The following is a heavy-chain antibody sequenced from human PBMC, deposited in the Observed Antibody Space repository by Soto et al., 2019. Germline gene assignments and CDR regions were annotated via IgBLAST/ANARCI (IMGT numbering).Heavy chain of an antibody. CDR3: ARADIAARLMGFDY. Sequence: QSQTLSLTCAISGDSVSSNSAAWNWIRQSPSRGLEWLGRTYYRSKWYNDYAVSVKSRITINPDTSKNQFSLQLNSVTPEDTAVYYCARADIAARLMGFDYWGQGTLVTVSS. CDR2: TYYRSKWYN. CDR1: GDSVSSNSAA. J-gene: IGHJ4*02. V-gene: IGHV6-1*01. D-gene: IGHD6-6*01.